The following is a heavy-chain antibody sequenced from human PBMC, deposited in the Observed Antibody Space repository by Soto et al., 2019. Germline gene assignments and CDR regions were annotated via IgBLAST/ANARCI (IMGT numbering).Heavy chain of an antibody. D-gene: IGHD2-15*01. CDR1: GYTFTSYY. V-gene: IGHV1-46*03. Sequence: GASVKVSCKASGYTFTSYYMHWVRQAPGQGLEWMGIINPSGGSTSYAQKFQGRVTMTRDTSTSTVYMELSSLRSEDTAVYYCARAAKLGYCSGGSCHPKVSYFDYWGQGTLVTVSS. CDR2: INPSGGST. CDR3: ARAAKLGYCSGGSCHPKVSYFDY. J-gene: IGHJ4*02.